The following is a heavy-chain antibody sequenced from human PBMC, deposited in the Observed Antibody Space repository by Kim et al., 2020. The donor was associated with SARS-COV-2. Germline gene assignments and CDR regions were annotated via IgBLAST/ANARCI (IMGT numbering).Heavy chain of an antibody. CDR2: ISWNSGSI. J-gene: IGHJ6*02. D-gene: IGHD1-20*01. Sequence: GGSLRRSCAASGFTFDDYAMHWVRQAPGKGLEWVSGISWNSGSIGYADSVKGRFTISRDNAKNSLYLQMNSLRAEDTALYYCAKSAEYNWNYYYGMDVWGQGTTVTVSS. CDR3: AKSAEYNWNYYYGMDV. CDR1: GFTFDDYA. V-gene: IGHV3-9*01.